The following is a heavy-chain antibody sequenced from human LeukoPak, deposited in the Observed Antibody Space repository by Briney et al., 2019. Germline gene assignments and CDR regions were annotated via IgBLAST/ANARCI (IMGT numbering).Heavy chain of an antibody. J-gene: IGHJ4*02. V-gene: IGHV3-48*03. D-gene: IGHD1-26*01. CDR1: GFAFSSYE. CDR3: ASSGTARGDFDY. Sequence: GGSLRLSCAASGFAFSSYEMNWVRQAPGKGLEWVSYISTSGTTIHYADSVKGRFTFSRDNAKNSVYLQMNSLRAEDTALYYCASSGTARGDFDYWGRGTLVTVSS. CDR2: ISTSGTTI.